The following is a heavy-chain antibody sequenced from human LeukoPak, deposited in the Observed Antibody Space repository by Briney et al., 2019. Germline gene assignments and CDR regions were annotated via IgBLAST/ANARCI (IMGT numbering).Heavy chain of an antibody. CDR2: ISSNGVNT. D-gene: IGHD2-15*01. V-gene: IGHV3-64D*09. J-gene: IGHJ4*02. Sequence: GGSLRLSCSASGFTFSSCATHWVRQAPGRGLEYVSVISSNGVNTYYADSVKGRFTISRDNSKNTLYLQMSSLRAEDTAVYYCVKEDNYSPGGDYWGQGTLVTVSS. CDR3: VKEDNYSPGGDY. CDR1: GFTFSSCA.